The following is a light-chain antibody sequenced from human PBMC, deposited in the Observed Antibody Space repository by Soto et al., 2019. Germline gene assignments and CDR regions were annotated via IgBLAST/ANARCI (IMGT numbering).Light chain of an antibody. J-gene: IGKJ5*01. CDR3: QQRSNWPPIT. CDR2: GAS. CDR1: QSITGNY. V-gene: IGKV3D-20*02. Sequence: DIVLTQSPGTLSLSPGDRATLSCRASQSITGNYLAWHQQKPGQAPKLLIYGASTRAPGIPDRFNGSGSGTDFTLTISRLEADDVAVYHCQQRSNWPPITFGQGTRLEIK.